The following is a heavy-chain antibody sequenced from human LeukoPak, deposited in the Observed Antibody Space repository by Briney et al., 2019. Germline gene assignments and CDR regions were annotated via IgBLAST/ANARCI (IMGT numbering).Heavy chain of an antibody. CDR2: INHSGST. V-gene: IGHV4-34*01. CDR1: GGSFSGYY. CDR3: ASLAAAGDFDY. Sequence: NPSETLSLTCAVYGGSFSGYYWSWIRQPPGKGLEWIGEINHSGSTNYNPSLMSRVTISVDTSKNQFSLKLSSVTAADTAVYYCASLAAAGDFDYWGQGTLVTVSS. J-gene: IGHJ4*02. D-gene: IGHD6-13*01.